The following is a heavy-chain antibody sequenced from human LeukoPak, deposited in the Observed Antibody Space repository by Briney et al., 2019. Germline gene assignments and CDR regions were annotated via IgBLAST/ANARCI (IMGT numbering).Heavy chain of an antibody. Sequence: ASVKVSCKASGYTFTSYYMHWVLQAPGQGLEWMGIINPSGGSTSYAQKFQGRVTMTRDTSTSTVYMELSSLRSEDTAVYFCARGEVIVYPGDPWGQETLVTVSS. CDR2: INPSGGST. CDR1: GYTFTSYY. D-gene: IGHD2-21*01. CDR3: ARGEVIVYPGDP. V-gene: IGHV1-46*03. J-gene: IGHJ5*02.